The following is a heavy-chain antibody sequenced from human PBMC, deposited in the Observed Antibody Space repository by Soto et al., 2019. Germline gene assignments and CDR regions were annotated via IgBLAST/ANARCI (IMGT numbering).Heavy chain of an antibody. CDR1: GFTYSSHG. CDR3: ARDGQYRTDGFDV. CDR2: LSRGGGST. V-gene: IGHV3-23*01. Sequence: EAQLSESGGELIQPGGSLRLSCAASGFTYSSHGMSWVRQARGKGLEWIAGLSRGGGSTYYADSVKGRFTISRDNSKNTLDFIMNNLRVEDTALYYCARDGQYRTDGFDVWGQGTMVTVSS. J-gene: IGHJ3*01. D-gene: IGHD5-12*01.